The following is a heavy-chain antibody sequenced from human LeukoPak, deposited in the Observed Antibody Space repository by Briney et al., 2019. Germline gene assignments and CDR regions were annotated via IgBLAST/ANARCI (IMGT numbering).Heavy chain of an antibody. V-gene: IGHV4-59*01. CDR1: GGSISSYY. CDR2: IYYSGST. J-gene: IGHJ4*02. Sequence: SETLSLTCTVSGGSISSYYWSWIRQPPGKGLEWIGYIYYSGSTNYNPSLKSRVTISVDTSKNQFSPKLSSVTAADTAVYYCASYDYVWGSYEANFDYWGQGTLVTVSS. D-gene: IGHD3-16*01. CDR3: ASYDYVWGSYEANFDY.